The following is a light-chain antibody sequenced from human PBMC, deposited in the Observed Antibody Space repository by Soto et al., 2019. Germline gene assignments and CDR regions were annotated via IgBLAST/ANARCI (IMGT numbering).Light chain of an antibody. CDR3: QQSLTTPRT. CDR2: AAS. CDR1: QSIRSY. Sequence: DIQMTQSPSALSASVGDRDTITCRASQSIRSYLNWYQQQPGKVPKLLIYAASNLENGVPSRFSGSGSGTDFTLTISSLQPEDFATYYCQQSLTTPRTFGQGTKVEIK. J-gene: IGKJ2*01. V-gene: IGKV1-39*01.